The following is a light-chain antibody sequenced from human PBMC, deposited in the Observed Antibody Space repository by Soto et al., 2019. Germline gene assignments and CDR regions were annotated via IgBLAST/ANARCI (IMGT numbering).Light chain of an antibody. Sequence: EIVLKQSPGTLSLSPGERATLSCRASQSVSSSYLAWYQQNPGQAPRLLIYGASSRATGIPDRFSGSGSGTDFTRSISRLEPEDVAVYYCRQYGSSPPYTFGQGTKLEIK. V-gene: IGKV3-20*01. CDR3: RQYGSSPPYT. CDR1: QSVSSSY. CDR2: GAS. J-gene: IGKJ2*01.